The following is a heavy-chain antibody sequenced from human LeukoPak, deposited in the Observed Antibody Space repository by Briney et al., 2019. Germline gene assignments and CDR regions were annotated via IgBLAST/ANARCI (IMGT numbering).Heavy chain of an antibody. CDR2: IYYSGST. CDR3: AREGRFGWFDP. D-gene: IGHD3-10*01. V-gene: IGHV4-59*01. J-gene: IGHJ5*02. CDR1: GGSFSGYY. Sequence: SETLSLTCAVYGGSFSGYYWSWIRQPPGKGLEWIGYIYYSGSTNYNPSLKSRVTISVDTSKNQFSLKLSSVTAADTAVYYCAREGRFGWFDPWGQGTLVTVSS.